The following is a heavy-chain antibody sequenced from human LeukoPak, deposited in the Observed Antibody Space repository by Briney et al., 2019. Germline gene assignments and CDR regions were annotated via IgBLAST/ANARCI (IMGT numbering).Heavy chain of an antibody. CDR3: ARGPVSGSHFAWFDS. Sequence: SETLSLTCAVYGGSFNPFYWNWLRQSPGKGLEWIGEINHSGNTNYNPSLNSRVTISVDTSNNQFSLKLVSFAAADTALYSCARGPVSGSHFAWFDSWGQGILVTVSS. V-gene: IGHV4-34*01. CDR2: INHSGNT. CDR1: GGSFNPFY. D-gene: IGHD3-10*01. J-gene: IGHJ5*01.